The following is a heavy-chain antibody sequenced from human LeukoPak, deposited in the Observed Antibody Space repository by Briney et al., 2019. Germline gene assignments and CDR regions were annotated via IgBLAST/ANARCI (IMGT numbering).Heavy chain of an antibody. CDR2: INTNTGNP. Sequence: ASVKVSCKASGYTFTSYAMNWVRQAPGQGLEWMGWINTNTGNPTYAQGFTGRFVFSLDTSVSTAYLQISSLKAEDTAVYYCARATAYVRYFDWWDFDYWGQGTLVTVSS. D-gene: IGHD3-9*01. CDR3: ARATAYVRYFDWWDFDY. J-gene: IGHJ4*02. CDR1: GYTFTSYA. V-gene: IGHV7-4-1*02.